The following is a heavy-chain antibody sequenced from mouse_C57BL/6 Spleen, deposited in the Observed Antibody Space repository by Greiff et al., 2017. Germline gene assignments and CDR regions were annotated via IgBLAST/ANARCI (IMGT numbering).Heavy chain of an antibody. CDR1: GFTFSDYG. CDR3: ARGLYGNYEEWFAY. D-gene: IGHD2-1*01. Sequence: EVKLMESGGGLVKPGGSLKLSCAASGFTFSDYGMHWVRQAPEKGLEWVAYISSGSSTIYYADTVKGRFTISRDNAKNTLFLQMTSLRSEDTAMYYCARGLYGNYEEWFAYWGQGTLVTVSA. V-gene: IGHV5-17*01. CDR2: ISSGSSTI. J-gene: IGHJ3*01.